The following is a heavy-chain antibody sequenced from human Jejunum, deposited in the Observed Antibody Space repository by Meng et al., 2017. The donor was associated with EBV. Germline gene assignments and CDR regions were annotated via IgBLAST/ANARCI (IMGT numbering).Heavy chain of an antibody. D-gene: IGHD1-26*01. J-gene: IGHJ4*02. CDR1: GGSVSSGGYY. CDR2: IYNSEST. V-gene: IGHV4-61*08. CDR3: ARDQNGSYFAY. Sequence: VKPKGPGTGLCNPSVTRSLTCTVSGGSVSSGGYYWSWIRQPPGKGLEWIGYIYNSESTNYKSSLKSRVTISADTSKNQFSLRLSSVTAADTAVYYCARDQNGSYFAYWGQGTLVTVSS.